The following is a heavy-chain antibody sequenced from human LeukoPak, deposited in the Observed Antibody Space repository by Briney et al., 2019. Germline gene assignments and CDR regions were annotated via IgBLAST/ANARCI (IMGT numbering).Heavy chain of an antibody. CDR2: IYYSGST. CDR1: GGSVSSSIYY. Sequence: SETLSLTCTVSGGSVSSSIYYWGWIRQPPGKGLEWIGSIYYSGSTSYNPSLKSRVTISVDTSKNQFSLKLTSVTAAGTAVYYCASRNDILTGYVFDCWGQGTLVTGAS. D-gene: IGHD3-9*01. CDR3: ASRNDILTGYVFDC. V-gene: IGHV4-39*01. J-gene: IGHJ4*02.